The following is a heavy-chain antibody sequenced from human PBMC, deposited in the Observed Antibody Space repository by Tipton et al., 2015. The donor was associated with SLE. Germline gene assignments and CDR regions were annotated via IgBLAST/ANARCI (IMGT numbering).Heavy chain of an antibody. CDR1: GGSISSSSYY. D-gene: IGHD6-19*01. CDR3: GSIAVAGEIGY. V-gene: IGHV4-39*07. CDR2: IYYSGST. Sequence: TLSLTCTVSGGSISSSSYYWGWTRQPPGKGLEWSGSIYYSGSTYYNPSLKSRVTISVDTSKNQFSMKLSSVTAADTAVYYCGSIAVAGEIGYWGQGTLVTVPS. J-gene: IGHJ4*02.